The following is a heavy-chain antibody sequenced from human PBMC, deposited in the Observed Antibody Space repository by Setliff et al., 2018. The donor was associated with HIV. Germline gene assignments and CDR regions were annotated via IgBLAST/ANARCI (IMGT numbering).Heavy chain of an antibody. V-gene: IGHV4-59*08. J-gene: IGHJ4*02. CDR3: ARATATWLVDN. Sequence: SETLSLTCTVSGGSINRSYWSWIRQSPGKGLEWLGNVYHTGNSHYNPSLKSRVTMSVDTSKNQFSLKLTSVTAADTAVYYCARATATWLVDNWGQGTLVTVSS. CDR1: GGSINRSY. CDR2: VYHTGNS. D-gene: IGHD2-15*01.